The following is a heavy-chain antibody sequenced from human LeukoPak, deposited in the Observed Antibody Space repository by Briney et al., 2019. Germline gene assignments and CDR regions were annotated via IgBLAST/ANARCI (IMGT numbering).Heavy chain of an antibody. CDR1: GFTFSSYW. CDR3: ARNYYVSSGYSGAFDI. V-gene: IGHV3-74*01. J-gene: IGHJ3*02. Sequence: GGSLRLSCAASGFTFSSYWMHWVRQAPGKGLVWVSRIDSDGSSISYADSVKGRFTISRDNAKNTLYLQMNSLRAEDTAVYYCARNYYVSSGYSGAFDIWGQGTMVTVSS. CDR2: IDSDGSSI. D-gene: IGHD3-22*01.